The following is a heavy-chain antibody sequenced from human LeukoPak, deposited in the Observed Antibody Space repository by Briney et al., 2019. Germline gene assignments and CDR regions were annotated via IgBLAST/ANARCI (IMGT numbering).Heavy chain of an antibody. CDR2: INPSGGST. V-gene: IGHV1-46*01. J-gene: IGHJ5*02. CDR3: ARGDVYYNNVYNWFDP. Sequence: GASVKVSCKASGYTFTSYYIHWVRQAPGQGLEWMGIINPSGGSTTYAQKFQGRVTMTRDTSTSTVYLELSSLRSEDTALYYCARGDVYYNNVYNWFDPWGQGTLVIVSS. D-gene: IGHD3-10*01. CDR1: GYTFTSYY.